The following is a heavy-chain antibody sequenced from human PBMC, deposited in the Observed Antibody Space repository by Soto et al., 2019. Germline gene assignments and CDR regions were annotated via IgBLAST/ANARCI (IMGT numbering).Heavy chain of an antibody. CDR2: ISSSSSYI. CDR1: GFTFSSYS. Sequence: GGSLRLSCAASGFTFSSYSMNWVRQAPGKGLEWVSSISSSSSYIYYADSVKGRFTISRDNAKNSLYLQMNSLRAEDTAVYYCARGRSGVVVITPNYHYGMGVWGQGTTVTVSS. CDR3: ARGRSGVVVITPNYHYGMGV. D-gene: IGHD3-22*01. J-gene: IGHJ6*02. V-gene: IGHV3-21*01.